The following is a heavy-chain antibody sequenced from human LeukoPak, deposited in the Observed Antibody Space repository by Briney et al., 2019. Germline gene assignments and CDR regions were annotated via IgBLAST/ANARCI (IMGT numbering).Heavy chain of an antibody. CDR2: IYYSGST. CDR1: GGSISSYY. D-gene: IGHD3-22*01. CDR3: ADYDSSGYHAFDI. V-gene: IGHV4-59*12. J-gene: IGHJ3*02. Sequence: PSETLSLTCTVSGGSISSYYWSWIRQPPGKGLEWIGYIYYSGSTNYNPSLKSRVTISVDTSKNQFSLKLSSVAAADTAVYYCADYDSSGYHAFDIWGQGTMVTVSS.